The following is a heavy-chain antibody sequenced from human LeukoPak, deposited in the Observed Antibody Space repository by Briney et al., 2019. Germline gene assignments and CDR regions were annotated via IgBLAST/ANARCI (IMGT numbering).Heavy chain of an antibody. CDR2: ISFDGDNK. J-gene: IGHJ4*02. D-gene: IGHD3-3*01. V-gene: IGHV3-30-3*01. CDR1: GFTFSNYA. CDR3: AKDGYDFWSGYGYYFDY. Sequence: PGGSLRLSCAASGFTFSNYAIHWVRQAPGKGLEWVADISFDGDNKYYADSVKGRFTISRDNSKNTLYLQMNSLRAEDTAVYYCAKDGYDFWSGYGYYFDYWGQGTLVTVSS.